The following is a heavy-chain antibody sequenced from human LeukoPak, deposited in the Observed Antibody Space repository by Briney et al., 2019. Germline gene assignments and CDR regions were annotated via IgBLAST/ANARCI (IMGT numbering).Heavy chain of an antibody. J-gene: IGHJ4*02. CDR1: GFTFSTYT. Sequence: GGSLRLSCIASGFTFSTYTMSWVRQAPGEGLKWGSGIIVSGDTHYADSVKGRFTISRDNSKNTLYLQMNSLRADDTAVYYCAKDWRDGSGWIVGDSWGQGTLVTVSS. D-gene: IGHD6-19*01. CDR2: IIVSGDT. CDR3: AKDWRDGSGWIVGDS. V-gene: IGHV3-23*01.